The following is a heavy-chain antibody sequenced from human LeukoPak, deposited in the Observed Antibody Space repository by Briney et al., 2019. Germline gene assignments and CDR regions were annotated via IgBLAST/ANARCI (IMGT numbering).Heavy chain of an antibody. V-gene: IGHV3-21*01. CDR2: ISSSSSYI. D-gene: IGHD3-10*02. J-gene: IGHJ3*02. Sequence: GGSLRLSCGASGFTFSSYAMAWVRQAPGKGLEWVSSISSSSSYIYYADSVKGRFTISRDNAKNSPYLQMNSLRAEDTAVYYCARVFQSYAFDIWGQGTMVTVSS. CDR3: ARVFQSYAFDI. CDR1: GFTFSSYA.